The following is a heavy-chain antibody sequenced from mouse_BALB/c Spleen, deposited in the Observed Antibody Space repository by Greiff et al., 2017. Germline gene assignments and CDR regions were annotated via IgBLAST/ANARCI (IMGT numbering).Heavy chain of an antibody. Sequence: VQLKESGPELVKPGASVKVSCKASGYAFTSYNMYWVKQSHGKSLEWIGYIDPYNGGTSYNQKFKGKATLTVDKSSSTAYMHLNSLTSEDSAVYYCAREGGYYRYDDGRYAMDYWGQGTSVTVSS. CDR3: AREGGYYRYDDGRYAMDY. CDR2: IDPYNGGT. J-gene: IGHJ4*01. V-gene: IGHV1S135*01. D-gene: IGHD2-14*01. CDR1: GYAFTSYN.